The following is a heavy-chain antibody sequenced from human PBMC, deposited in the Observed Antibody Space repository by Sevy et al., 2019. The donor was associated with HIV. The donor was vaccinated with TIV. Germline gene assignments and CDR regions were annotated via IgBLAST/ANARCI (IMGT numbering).Heavy chain of an antibody. CDR1: GFSYSSYG. J-gene: IGHJ4*02. Sequence: GGSLRLSCAASGFSYSSYGMHWVRQAPGKGLGWVAYIQYDGSNKDYADSVKGRFTISRGNSKNTLDLQMNSLRVEDTTVYYCVKVGGGEGGDHWGQGTLVTVSS. CDR3: VKVGGGEGGDH. D-gene: IGHD2-21*01. V-gene: IGHV3-30*02. CDR2: IQYDGSNK.